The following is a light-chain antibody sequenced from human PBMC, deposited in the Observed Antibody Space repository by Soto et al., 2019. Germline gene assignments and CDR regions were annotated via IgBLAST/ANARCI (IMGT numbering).Light chain of an antibody. J-gene: IGKJ2*01. Sequence: EVVVTQAPSTLSVSLGQRATLSCRTSQNVSNNLAWYRQKPGQAPSLLIYGISTRATGLPARFSGAGSGTEFTLTISSLQSEDSAVYYCQQYNNWPHTFGQGTKLEIK. CDR1: QNVSNN. CDR3: QQYNNWPHT. V-gene: IGKV3-15*01. CDR2: GIS.